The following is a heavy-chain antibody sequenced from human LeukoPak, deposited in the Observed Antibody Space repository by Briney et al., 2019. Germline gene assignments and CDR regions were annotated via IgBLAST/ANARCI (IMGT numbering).Heavy chain of an antibody. CDR3: ARDSGIVVVPAAIGY. V-gene: IGHV3-21*01. CDR2: ISRSSSYI. CDR1: GFTFSSYS. Sequence: GGSLRLSCAASGFTFSSYSMNWFRQAPGKGLEWVSYISRSSSYIYYADSVKGRFTISRDNAKNSLYLLMNSLRAEDTAVYYCARDSGIVVVPAAIGYWGQGTLVTVSS. D-gene: IGHD2-2*01. J-gene: IGHJ4*02.